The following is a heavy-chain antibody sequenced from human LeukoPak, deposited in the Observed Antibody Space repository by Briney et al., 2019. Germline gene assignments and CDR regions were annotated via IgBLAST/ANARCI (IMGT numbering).Heavy chain of an antibody. D-gene: IGHD5/OR15-5a*01. J-gene: IGHJ4*02. CDR3: ARDPTNTSGYRVYHDY. V-gene: IGHV1-18*01. CDR1: GYTFNKYG. Sequence: GASVKVSCKASGYTFNKYGISWMRQAPGQGLEWMGWISCCNGDTRYAQKFKGRVTMTTDTSTSTVHMELRSLRSDDTAVYYCARDPTNTSGYRVYHDYWGQGALVTVSS. CDR2: ISCCNGDT.